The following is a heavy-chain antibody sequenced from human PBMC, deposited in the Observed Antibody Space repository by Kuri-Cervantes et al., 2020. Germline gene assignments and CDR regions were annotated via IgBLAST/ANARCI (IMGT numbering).Heavy chain of an antibody. V-gene: IGHV3-30*01. Sequence: GESLKISCAASGFTFSSYAMHWVRQAPGKGLEWVAVISYDGSNKYYADSVKGRFTISRDNSKNTLYLQMNSLRAEDTAVYYCARGSATVSTTNDYWGQGTLVTVSS. D-gene: IGHD2-15*01. CDR3: ARGSATVSTTNDY. CDR1: GFTFSSYA. J-gene: IGHJ4*02. CDR2: ISYDGSNK.